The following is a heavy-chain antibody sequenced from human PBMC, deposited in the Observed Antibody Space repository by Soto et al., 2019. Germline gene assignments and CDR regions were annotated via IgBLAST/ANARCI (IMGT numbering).Heavy chain of an antibody. V-gene: IGHV3-15*01. CDR1: GFTFSNAW. CDR2: IKSKTDGGTT. D-gene: IGHD4-17*01. Sequence: GGSLRLSCAASGFTFSNAWMSWVRQAPGKGLEWVGRIKSKTDGGTTDYAAPVKGRFTISRDDSKNTLYLQMNSLKTEDTAVYYCTGGRDYGDSEDYWGQGTLVTVSS. CDR3: TGGRDYGDSEDY. J-gene: IGHJ4*02.